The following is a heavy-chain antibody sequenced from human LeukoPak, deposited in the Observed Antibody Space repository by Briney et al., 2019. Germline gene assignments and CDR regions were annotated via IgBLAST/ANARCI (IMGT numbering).Heavy chain of an antibody. V-gene: IGHV3-13*01. CDR3: ARGGIQVSGIDEFDY. J-gene: IGHJ4*02. CDR1: GFNFRTYG. D-gene: IGHD6-19*01. Sequence: GRSLRPSCEASGFNFRTYGMHWVRQVIGKGLEWVSAIGIRGDTHYSGSVKGRFTISRENAESSLYLQMNSLRAEDTAVYYCARGGIQVSGIDEFDYWGQGTLVTVSS. CDR2: IGIRGDT.